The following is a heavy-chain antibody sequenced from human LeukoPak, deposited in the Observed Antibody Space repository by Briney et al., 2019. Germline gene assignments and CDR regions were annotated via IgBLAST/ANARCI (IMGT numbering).Heavy chain of an antibody. V-gene: IGHV3-23*01. Sequence: GGSLRLSCAASGFTFRSYAMSWVRQAPGKGLEWVSAVTASGSATDYADSVKGRFTISRDNSKSTLYLQMNSLRPEDTAVYYCAKRGSSGYYYMDVWGKGTTVTVSS. CDR3: AKRGSSGYYYMDV. D-gene: IGHD5-18*01. J-gene: IGHJ6*03. CDR2: VTASGSAT. CDR1: GFTFRSYA.